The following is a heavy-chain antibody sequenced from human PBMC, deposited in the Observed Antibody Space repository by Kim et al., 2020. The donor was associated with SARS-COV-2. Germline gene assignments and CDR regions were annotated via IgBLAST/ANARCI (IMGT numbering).Heavy chain of an antibody. Sequence: GGSLRLSCAASGFSFSNYWMHWVRQAPGKGLVWVSHINSAGSKTTYADSVKDRFTVSRDNAQNTLYLQMNNLRAEDTAVYYCARGSNTIYGVVVVEEAFDLGGQGAMVTVSS. V-gene: IGHV3-74*01. CDR2: INSAGSKT. D-gene: IGHD3-3*01. J-gene: IGHJ3*01. CDR3: ARGSNTIYGVVVVEEAFDL. CDR1: GFSFSNYW.